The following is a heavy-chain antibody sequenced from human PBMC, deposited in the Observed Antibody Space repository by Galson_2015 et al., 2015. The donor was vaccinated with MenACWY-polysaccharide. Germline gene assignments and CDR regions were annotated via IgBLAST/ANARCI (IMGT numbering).Heavy chain of an antibody. Sequence: TLSLTCTVSGGSISTSTHYWHWIRQPPGKGLEWVGNSHYSGITYYNPSLKGRVSISVDTSKNQFSLRLTSVTAADTALYFCARNWDSSTLLGNAFDVWGQGTMVTVTS. CDR2: SHYSGIT. J-gene: IGHJ3*01. CDR3: ARNWDSSTLLGNAFDV. V-gene: IGHV4-39*01. CDR1: GGSISTSTHY. D-gene: IGHD2-2*01.